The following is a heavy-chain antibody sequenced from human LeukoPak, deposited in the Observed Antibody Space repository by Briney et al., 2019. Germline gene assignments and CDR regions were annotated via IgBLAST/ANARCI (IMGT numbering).Heavy chain of an antibody. CDR3: ARMVRPRFGETKYYYYMDV. V-gene: IGHV1-2*02. Sequence: GASVKVSCKASGYTFTGYYMHWVRQAPGQGLEWMGWINPNSGGTNYAQKFQGRVTMTRDTSISTAYMELSRLRSDDTAVYYCARMVRPRFGETKYYYYMDVWGKGTTVTVSS. D-gene: IGHD3-10*02. CDR1: GYTFTGYY. J-gene: IGHJ6*03. CDR2: INPNSGGT.